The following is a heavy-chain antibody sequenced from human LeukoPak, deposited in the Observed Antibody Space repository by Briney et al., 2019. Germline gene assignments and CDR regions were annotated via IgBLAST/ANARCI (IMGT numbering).Heavy chain of an antibody. D-gene: IGHD6-19*01. CDR1: GFTFSSYA. CDR3: AKDQSQWLVQPAPPHGDY. V-gene: IGHV3-23*01. CDR2: ISGSGGST. J-gene: IGHJ4*02. Sequence: TGGSLRLSCAASGFTFSSYAMSWVRQAPGKGLEWVSAISGSGGSTYYADSVKGRFTISRDNSKNTLYLQMNSLRAEDTAVYYCAKDQSQWLVQPAPPHGDYWGQGTLVTVSS.